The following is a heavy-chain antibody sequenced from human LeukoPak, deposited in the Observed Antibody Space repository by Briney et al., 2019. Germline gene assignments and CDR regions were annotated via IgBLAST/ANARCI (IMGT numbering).Heavy chain of an antibody. D-gene: IGHD3-10*01. CDR3: ARALSRSYYSFPF. CDR2: INPKSGGT. CDR1: GYTFTVDY. Sequence: ASVTVSCKASGYTFTVDYIHWVRRALGQGLEWMGWINPKSGGTKYAQKFQGRVTINRDTSIRTAYRELSRLKSDETGVNYCARALSRSYYSFPFWRQGTLVTVSS. V-gene: IGHV1-2*02. J-gene: IGHJ4*02.